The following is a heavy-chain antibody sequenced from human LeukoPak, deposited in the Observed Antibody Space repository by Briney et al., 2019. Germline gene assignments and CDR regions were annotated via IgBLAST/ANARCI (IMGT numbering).Heavy chain of an antibody. V-gene: IGHV4-59*01. D-gene: IGHD2-21*02. CDR2: IHHGGST. CDR1: GDSISSYY. J-gene: IGHJ5*02. CDR3: ARGVTTGLDWFDP. Sequence: SETLSLTCTVPGDSISSYYWSWIRQPPGKGLEWIGYIHHGGSTNSNPSLKSRVTISIDTSKSQFSLQLTSVTAADTAVYYCARGVTTGLDWFDPWGQGTLVTVSS.